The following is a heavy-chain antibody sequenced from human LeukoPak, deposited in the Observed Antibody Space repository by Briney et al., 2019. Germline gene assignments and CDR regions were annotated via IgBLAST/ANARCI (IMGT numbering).Heavy chain of an antibody. CDR1: GYSFTGYY. CDR2: INPNSGGT. V-gene: IGHV1-2*02. J-gene: IGHJ4*02. CDR3: ARVDTAMVAGGGDY. Sequence: ASVRVSCKASGYSFTGYYMHWVRQAPGQGLEWMGWINPNSGGTKYAQKFKGRVTMTRDTSISTAYMELSRLRSDDTAVYYCARVDTAMVAGGGDYWGQGTLVTVSS. D-gene: IGHD5-18*01.